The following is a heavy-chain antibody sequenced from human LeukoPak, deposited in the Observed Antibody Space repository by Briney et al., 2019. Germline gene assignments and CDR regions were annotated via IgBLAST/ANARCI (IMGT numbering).Heavy chain of an antibody. CDR1: GGSISSYY. Sequence: SETLSLTCTVSGGSISSYYWSWIRQPPGKGLEWIGYIYYSGSTNYNPSLKSRVTISVDTSKNQFSLTLSSVTAADTAVYYCARGTYGSGSYKYWGQGTLVTVSS. CDR2: IYYSGST. V-gene: IGHV4-59*01. CDR3: ARGTYGSGSYKY. J-gene: IGHJ4*02. D-gene: IGHD3-10*01.